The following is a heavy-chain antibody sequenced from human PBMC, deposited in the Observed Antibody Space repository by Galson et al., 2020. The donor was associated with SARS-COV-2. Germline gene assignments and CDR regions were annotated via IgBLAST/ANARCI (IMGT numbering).Heavy chain of an antibody. CDR2: MYYTGIT. J-gene: IGHJ4*02. V-gene: IGHV4-39*01. CDR3: VRLGSGSDGGRLCEY. D-gene: IGHD6-19*01. CDR1: GDSITSRSSY. Sequence: SETLSLTCTVSGDSITSRSSYWGWIRQPPGAGLEWIVSMYYTGITYYNPSLKSRVTISGDTSRNQFSLKMRSVTAADTAVYYCVRLGSGSDGGRLCEYWGRGALVIVSS.